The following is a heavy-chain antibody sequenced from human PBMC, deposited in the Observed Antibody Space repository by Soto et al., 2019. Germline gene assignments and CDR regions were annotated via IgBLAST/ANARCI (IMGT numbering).Heavy chain of an antibody. CDR1: GYDFSSYG. CDR2: ISASNGNR. J-gene: IGHJ4*02. V-gene: IGHV1-18*04. CDR3: VRDPPRNDY. Sequence: QVQLVQSGAEVKKPGASVKVSCKASGYDFSSYGISWVRQAPGQGLEWMGWISASNGNRDYAQQFQGRVTMTSDTSRTTAYIELRSLRSDDTAVYYCVRDPPRNDYWGQGTLVNVSS.